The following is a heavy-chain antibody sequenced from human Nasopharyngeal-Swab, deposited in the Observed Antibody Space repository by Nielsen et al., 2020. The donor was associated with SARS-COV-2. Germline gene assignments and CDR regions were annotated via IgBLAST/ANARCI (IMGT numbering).Heavy chain of an antibody. CDR3: ARGPDYYGSGSYYNSVLRGYYFDY. CDR2: INHSGST. D-gene: IGHD3-10*01. V-gene: IGHV4-34*01. Sequence: WIRQPPGKGLEWIGGINHSGSTNYNPSLKSRVTISVDTSKNQFSLKLSSVTAADTAVYYCARGPDYYGSGSYYNSVLRGYYFDYWGQGTLVTVSS. J-gene: IGHJ4*02.